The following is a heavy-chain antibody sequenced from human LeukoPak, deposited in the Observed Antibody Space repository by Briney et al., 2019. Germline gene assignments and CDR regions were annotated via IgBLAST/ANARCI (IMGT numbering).Heavy chain of an antibody. CDR1: GFTFSSYG. J-gene: IGHJ4*02. CDR2: IRYDGSNK. CDR3: AKDRVMTTVTTIDY. V-gene: IGHV3-30*02. Sequence: GGSLRLSCAASGFTFSSYGMHRVRQAPGKGLEWVAFIRYDGSNKDYADSVKGRFTISRDNSKNTLYLHMNSLRAEDTAVYYCAKDRVMTTVTTIDYWGQGTLVTVSS. D-gene: IGHD4-11*01.